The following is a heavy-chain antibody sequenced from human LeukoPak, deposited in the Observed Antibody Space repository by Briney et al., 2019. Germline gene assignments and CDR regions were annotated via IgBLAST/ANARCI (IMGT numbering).Heavy chain of an antibody. V-gene: IGHV3-7*01. CDR2: IKQDGSEK. CDR3: ASLDY. CDR1: GFTFSSSW. Sequence: GGSLRLSCAASGFTFSSSWMNWVRQAPGKGLEWVANIKQDGSEKYYVDSVKGRFTISRDNAKNSLYLQMNTLRAEDTAAYYCASLDYWGQGTLVTVSS. J-gene: IGHJ4*02.